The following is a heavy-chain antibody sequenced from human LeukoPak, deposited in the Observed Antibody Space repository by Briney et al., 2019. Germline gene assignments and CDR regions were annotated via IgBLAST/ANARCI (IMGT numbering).Heavy chain of an antibody. V-gene: IGHV3-30*02. D-gene: IGHD1-26*01. CDR2: IQYDGNTI. CDR3: ARIGWELLGAFDI. CDR1: GFTYSHNG. Sequence: GGSLRLSCVASGFTYSHNGMHWVRQAPGKGLEWVAFIQYDGNTIFYADSVKGRFTISRDNSKNSLYLQMNSLRAEDTAVYYCARIGWELLGAFDIWGQGTMVTVSS. J-gene: IGHJ3*02.